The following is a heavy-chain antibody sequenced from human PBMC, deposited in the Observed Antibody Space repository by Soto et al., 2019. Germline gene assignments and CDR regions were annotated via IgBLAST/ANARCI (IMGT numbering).Heavy chain of an antibody. CDR2: ISASGDRT. J-gene: IGHJ6*02. CDR1: GFTFTTYP. V-gene: IGHV3-23*01. Sequence: GGSLRLSCAASGFTFTTYPMIWVRQAPGKGLESVSSISASGDRTYYADSVKGRFTISRDNSKNMLYLQMNSLRAEDTAVYYCAKIRTTADYYRYGRDVWGRGAAVTVSS. D-gene: IGHD2-21*02. CDR3: AKIRTTADYYRYGRDV.